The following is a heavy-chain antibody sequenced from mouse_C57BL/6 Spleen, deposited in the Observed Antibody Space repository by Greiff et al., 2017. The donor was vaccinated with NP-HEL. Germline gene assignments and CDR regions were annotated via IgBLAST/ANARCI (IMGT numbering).Heavy chain of an antibody. D-gene: IGHD2-4*01. CDR3: AKNCDDYGWYFDV. CDR1: GFSLTSYG. J-gene: IGHJ1*03. CDR2: IWRGGST. Sequence: QVQLQQSGPGLVQPSQSLSITCTVSGFSLTSYGVHWVRQSPGKGLEWLGVIWRGGSTDYNAAFMSRLSITKDNSKSQVFFKMNSLQADDTAIYYGAKNCDDYGWYFDVWGTGTTVTVSS. V-gene: IGHV2-5*01.